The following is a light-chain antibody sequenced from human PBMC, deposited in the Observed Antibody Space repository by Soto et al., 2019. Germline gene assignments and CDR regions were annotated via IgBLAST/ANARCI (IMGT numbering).Light chain of an antibody. V-gene: IGLV1-47*01. Sequence: QSVLTQPPSASGAPGQRVTISCSGSSSNIGRNDVYWYQQFPGTAPKLLIYRNNQRPSGVPDRFSGSKSGTSASLAISGLRSEDEADYYCAAWDDSLSGVVFGGGTQLTVL. CDR3: AAWDDSLSGVV. CDR1: SSNIGRND. CDR2: RNN. J-gene: IGLJ2*01.